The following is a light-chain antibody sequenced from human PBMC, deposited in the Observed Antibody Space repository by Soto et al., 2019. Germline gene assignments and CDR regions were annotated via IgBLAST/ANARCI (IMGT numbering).Light chain of an antibody. CDR1: QSVSTGQ. J-gene: IGKJ3*01. V-gene: IGKV3-20*01. CDR2: GAS. Sequence: EIVLTQSPATLSLSPGDTGTISCRASQSVSTGQIAWYQQKPGQAPRLLMYGASSRATGIPDRFSGSGSGTDFTLTISSLEPEDVAVYYCQQYGRLPFTFGHGTKVDIK. CDR3: QQYGRLPFT.